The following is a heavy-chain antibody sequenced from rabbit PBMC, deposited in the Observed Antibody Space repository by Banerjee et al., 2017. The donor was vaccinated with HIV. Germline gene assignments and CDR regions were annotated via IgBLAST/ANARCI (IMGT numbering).Heavy chain of an antibody. V-gene: IGHV1S40*01. CDR3: ARGYGIYITNRLDL. D-gene: IGHD5-1*01. CDR2: IYAGSSGST. Sequence: QSLEESGGDLVKPGASLTLTCTASGFSFSSSYYMCWVRQAPGKGLEWIACIYAGSSGSTYYASWAKGRFTITKTSSTTVTLQMTSLTAADTATYFCARGYGIYITNRLDLWGQGTLVTVS. J-gene: IGHJ3*01. CDR1: GFSFSSSYY.